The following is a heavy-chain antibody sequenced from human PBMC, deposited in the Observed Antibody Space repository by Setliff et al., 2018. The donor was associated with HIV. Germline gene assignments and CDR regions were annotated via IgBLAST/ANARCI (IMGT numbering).Heavy chain of an antibody. V-gene: IGHV3-30*02. Sequence: PGGSLRLSCAASGFTFISYGMYWVRQAPGKGLEWVAFIRYDGSYRYYVDSVKGRFTISRDNSKNTMFLQMNSLRVEDTAIYYCAKMHTAMDPDTFDIWGQGTMVTVSS. CDR3: AKMHTAMDPDTFDI. D-gene: IGHD5-18*01. J-gene: IGHJ3*02. CDR1: GFTFISYG. CDR2: IRYDGSYR.